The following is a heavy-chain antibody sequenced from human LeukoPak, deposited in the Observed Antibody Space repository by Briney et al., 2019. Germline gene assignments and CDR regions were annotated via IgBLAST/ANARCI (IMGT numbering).Heavy chain of an antibody. CDR1: GYTFTSYG. CDR2: ISAYNGNT. D-gene: IGHD6-13*01. CDR3: ARFSPYSSSWSRFFDY. J-gene: IGHJ4*02. Sequence: ASVKVSCKASGYTFTSYGISWVRQAPGQGLEWMGWISAYNGNTNYAQKLQGRVTITTDTSTSTAYMELRSPRSDDTAVYYCARFSPYSSSWSRFFDYWGQGTLVTVSS. V-gene: IGHV1-18*01.